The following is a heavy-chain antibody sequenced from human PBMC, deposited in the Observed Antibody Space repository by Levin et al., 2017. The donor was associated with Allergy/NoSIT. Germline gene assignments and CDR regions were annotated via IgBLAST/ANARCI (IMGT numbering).Heavy chain of an antibody. D-gene: IGHD1/OR15-1a*01. CDR2: ITTGSNYK. J-gene: IGHJ6*02. CDR3: ARSHPLTGTTHFSYQDGMDV. Sequence: TGGSLRLSCEASGFDFHIYIMNWVRQAPGKGLEWLSSITTGSNYKYYIDSVRGRFVISRDNGRNSLYLQMNSLRAEDTAVYYCARSHPLTGTTHFSYQDGMDVWGQGTTVTVSS. CDR1: GFDFHIYI. V-gene: IGHV3-21*01.